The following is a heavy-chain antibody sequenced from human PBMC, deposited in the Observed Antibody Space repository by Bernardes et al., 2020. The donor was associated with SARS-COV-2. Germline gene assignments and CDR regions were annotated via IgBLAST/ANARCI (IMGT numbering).Heavy chain of an antibody. V-gene: IGHV3-9*01. J-gene: IGHJ6*02. CDR3: AKDIPFGSNDNGGMDV. CDR2: ISWNSGSI. D-gene: IGHD3-9*01. Sequence: GGSLRLSCAASGFTFDDYAMHWVRQAPGKGLEWVSGISWNSGSIGYADSVKGRFTISRDNAKNSLYLQMNSLRAEDTALYYCAKDIPFGSNDNGGMDVWGQGTTVTVSS. CDR1: GFTFDDYA.